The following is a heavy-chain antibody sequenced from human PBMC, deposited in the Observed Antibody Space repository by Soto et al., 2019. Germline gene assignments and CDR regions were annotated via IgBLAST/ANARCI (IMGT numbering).Heavy chain of an antibody. V-gene: IGHV1-69*12. CDR2: IIPMFGTA. CDR1: GGTFSTDS. Sequence: QVQLVQSGAEVKKPGSSVKVSCKASGGTFSTDSISWVRQAPGQGLEWMGGIIPMFGTANNAQKFQGRVTITADESTSTAYMELSSLRSEDTAVSLCAREIDGYYGMDVWGQGTTVTVAS. J-gene: IGHJ6*02. CDR3: AREIDGYYGMDV.